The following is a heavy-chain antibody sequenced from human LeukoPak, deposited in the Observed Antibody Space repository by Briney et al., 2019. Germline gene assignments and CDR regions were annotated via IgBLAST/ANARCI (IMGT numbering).Heavy chain of an antibody. J-gene: IGHJ4*02. Sequence: SETLSLTCAVSGGSFSGYYWTWIRQHPGKGLEWIGYIYYSGSTYYNPSLKSRVTISVDTSKNQFSLKLSSVTAADTAVYYCARAPYYYDSSGYPVLFDYWGQGTLVTVSS. CDR3: ARAPYYYDSSGYPVLFDY. V-gene: IGHV4-31*11. D-gene: IGHD3-22*01. CDR1: GGSFSGYY. CDR2: IYYSGST.